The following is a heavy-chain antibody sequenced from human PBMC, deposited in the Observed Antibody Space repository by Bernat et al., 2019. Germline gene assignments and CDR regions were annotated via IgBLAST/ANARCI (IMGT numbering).Heavy chain of an antibody. D-gene: IGHD6-13*01. J-gene: IGHJ4*02. Sequence: QVQLVESGGGVVQPGRSLRLSCAASGFTFSSYGMHWVRQAPGKGLEWVAVISYDGSNKYYADSVKGRFTISRDNSKNTLYLQMNSLRAEDTAVYYCAKAYSSNWYDYWGQGTLVTVSS. CDR3: AKAYSSNWYDY. V-gene: IGHV3-30*18. CDR2: ISYDGSNK. CDR1: GFTFSSYG.